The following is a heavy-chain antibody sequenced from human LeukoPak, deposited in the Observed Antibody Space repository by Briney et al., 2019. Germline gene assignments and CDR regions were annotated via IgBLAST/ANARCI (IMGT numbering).Heavy chain of an antibody. V-gene: IGHV3-30-3*01. CDR2: ISYDGSNK. CDR1: GFTFSSYA. Sequence: GGSLRLSCAASGFTFSSYAMHWVRRAPGKGLEWVAVISYDGSNKYYADSVKGRFTISRDNSKNTLYLQMNSLRAEDTAVYYCAREGRDGYHIYFDYWGQGTLVTVSS. J-gene: IGHJ4*02. D-gene: IGHD5-24*01. CDR3: AREGRDGYHIYFDY.